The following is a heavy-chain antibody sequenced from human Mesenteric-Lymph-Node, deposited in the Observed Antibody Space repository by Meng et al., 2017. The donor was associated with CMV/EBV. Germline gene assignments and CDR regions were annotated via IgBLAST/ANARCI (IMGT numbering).Heavy chain of an antibody. D-gene: IGHD2-21*02. J-gene: IGHJ4*02. CDR1: GFTFSSYW. V-gene: IGHV3-74*01. CDR3: ARGPLGVVTAFPVGY. Sequence: GGSLRLSCAASGFTFSSYWMHWVRQAPGKGLAWVSRTNSDGSSTSYADSVKGRLTISRDSAKNTLYLQMNSLRAEDTAVYYCARGPLGVVTAFPVGYWGQGTLVTVSS. CDR2: TNSDGSST.